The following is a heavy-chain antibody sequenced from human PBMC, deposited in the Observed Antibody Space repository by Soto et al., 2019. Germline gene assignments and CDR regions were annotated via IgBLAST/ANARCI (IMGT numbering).Heavy chain of an antibody. D-gene: IGHD2-21*01. V-gene: IGHV2-5*02. CDR2: IYWDNDK. CDR1: GFSVSTSGVG. Sequence: GSGPTLVNPTQTLTLTCTFSGFSVSTSGVGVAWIRQSPGKALEWLALIYWDNDKRYSPFLQSRVTITKDTSKNQVVLTMTNMDIVKTATYYCAQKGAGGAGMAVGGQGTTAPVS. CDR3: AQKGAGGAGMAV. J-gene: IGHJ6*02.